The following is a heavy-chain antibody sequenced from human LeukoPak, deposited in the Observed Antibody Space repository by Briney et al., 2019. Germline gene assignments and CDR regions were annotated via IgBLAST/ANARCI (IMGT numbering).Heavy chain of an antibody. CDR1: GGSFSGYY. J-gene: IGHJ4*02. Sequence: SETLSLTCAVYGGSFSGYYWSWVRQPPGKGLGWVGEINHSGSTNYNPSLKSRVTISVDPSKNQFSLKLSSVTAADTAVYYCTYVWGSYRSGTVDWGQGTLVTVSS. V-gene: IGHV4-34*01. CDR3: TYVWGSYRSGTVD. CDR2: INHSGST. D-gene: IGHD3-16*02.